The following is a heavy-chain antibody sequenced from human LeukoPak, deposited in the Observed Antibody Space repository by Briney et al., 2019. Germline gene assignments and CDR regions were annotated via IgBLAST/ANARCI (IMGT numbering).Heavy chain of an antibody. V-gene: IGHV4-4*02. D-gene: IGHD6-25*01. CDR3: AREGGFYRPLDY. CDR2: VHLDGRT. CDR1: GGSVSSTNW. J-gene: IGHJ4*02. Sequence: LSETLSLTCGVSGGSVSSTNWWTWIRQPPGKGLEWIGEVHLDGRTNFNPSLKSRLTMSVDLSENHVSLKLTSVTAADTAVYYCAREGGFYRPLDYSGQGTLVNGFS.